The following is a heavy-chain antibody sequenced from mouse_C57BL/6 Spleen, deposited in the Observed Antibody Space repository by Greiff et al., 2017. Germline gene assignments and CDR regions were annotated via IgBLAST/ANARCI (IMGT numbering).Heavy chain of an antibody. CDR2: IDPSDSYT. D-gene: IGHD1-1*01. CDR1: GYTFTSYW. Sequence: QVQLQQPGAELVKPGASVKLSCKASGYTFTSYWMQWVKQRPGQGLEWIGEIDPSDSYTTYNQQFKGKATLTVDTSSSTAYMQLSSLTSEDSAVYYCARNYGSSEDFDYWGQGTTLTVSS. V-gene: IGHV1-50*01. CDR3: ARNYGSSEDFDY. J-gene: IGHJ2*01.